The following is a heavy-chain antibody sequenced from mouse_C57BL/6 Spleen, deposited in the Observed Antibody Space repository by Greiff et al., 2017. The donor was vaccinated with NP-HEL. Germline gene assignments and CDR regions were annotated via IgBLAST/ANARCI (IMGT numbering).Heavy chain of an antibody. Sequence: EVQRVESGAELVRPGASVKLSCTASGFNIKDDYMHWVKQRPEQGLEWIGWIDPENGDTEYASKFQGKATITADTSSNTAYLQLSSLTSEDTAVYYCTTVTTVADYYAMDYWGQGTSVTVSS. CDR3: TTVTTVADYYAMDY. D-gene: IGHD1-1*01. J-gene: IGHJ4*01. V-gene: IGHV14-4*01. CDR2: IDPENGDT. CDR1: GFNIKDDY.